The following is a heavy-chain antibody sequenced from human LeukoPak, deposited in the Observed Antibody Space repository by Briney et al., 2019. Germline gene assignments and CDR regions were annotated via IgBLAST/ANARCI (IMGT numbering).Heavy chain of an antibody. V-gene: IGHV4-39*01. D-gene: IGHD5-12*01. CDR3: AKLTRQTIRPENSP. J-gene: IGHJ5*02. Sequence: SETLSLTCTVSGGSISSSSYYWGWIRQPPGKGLEWIGSIYYSGSTYYNPSLKSRVTISVDTSKNQFSLKLSSVTAADTAVYYCAKLTRQTIRPENSPWGQGTLVTVSS. CDR1: GGSISSSSYY. CDR2: IYYSGST.